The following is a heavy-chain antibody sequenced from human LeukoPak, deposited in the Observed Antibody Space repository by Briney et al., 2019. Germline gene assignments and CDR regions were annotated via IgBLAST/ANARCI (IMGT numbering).Heavy chain of an antibody. CDR3: ARDQNRRASRWFDP. Sequence: SETLSLTCTVSGGSISSGGYYWSWIRQHPGKGLEWFVYIYYSGSTYYNPSLKSRVTISVDTSKNQFSLKLSSVTAADTVVYYCARDQNRRASRWFDPGGQGTLVTVSS. CDR2: IYYSGST. V-gene: IGHV4-31*03. CDR1: GGSISSGGYY. D-gene: IGHD1-14*01. J-gene: IGHJ5*02.